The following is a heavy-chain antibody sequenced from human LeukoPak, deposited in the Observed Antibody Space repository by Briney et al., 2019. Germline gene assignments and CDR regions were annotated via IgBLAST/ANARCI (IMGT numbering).Heavy chain of an antibody. CDR1: GFTFSSYW. V-gene: IGHV3-7*01. Sequence: GGSLRLSCAASGFTFSSYWMSWVRQAPGKGLEWVANIKQDGSENYYVDSVKGRFTISRDNAKNSLYLQMNSLRAEDTAVYYCARDLVVPAAMWGNYYYYGMDVWGQGTTVTVSS. J-gene: IGHJ6*02. D-gene: IGHD2-2*01. CDR2: IKQDGSEN. CDR3: ARDLVVPAAMWGNYYYYGMDV.